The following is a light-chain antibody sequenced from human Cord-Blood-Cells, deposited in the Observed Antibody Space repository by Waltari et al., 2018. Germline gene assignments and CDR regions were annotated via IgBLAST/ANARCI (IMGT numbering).Light chain of an antibody. CDR3: CSYAGSSTLYV. CDR1: RSDVGSYNL. CDR2: EVS. Sequence: QSALTQPASVSGSPGQSLTISCTGTRSDVGSYNLFSWYQQHPGKAPKLMIYEVSKRPSGVSNRFSGSKSGNTASLTISGLQAEDEADYYCCSYAGSSTLYVFGTGTKVTVL. V-gene: IGLV2-23*02. J-gene: IGLJ1*01.